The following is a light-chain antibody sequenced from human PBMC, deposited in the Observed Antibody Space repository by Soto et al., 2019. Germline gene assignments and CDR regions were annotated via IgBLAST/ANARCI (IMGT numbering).Light chain of an antibody. Sequence: EIVMTQAPATLSVSQGEIATLSFRASQSVSSNLAWYQQKPGPAPRLLIYGASTRATGIPARFSGSGSGTELALTVSSLQSHKFAIYYCQQYSNLAGRFRQGTKVEIK. CDR2: GAS. CDR3: QQYSNLAGR. CDR1: QSVSSN. V-gene: IGKV3-15*01. J-gene: IGKJ1*01.